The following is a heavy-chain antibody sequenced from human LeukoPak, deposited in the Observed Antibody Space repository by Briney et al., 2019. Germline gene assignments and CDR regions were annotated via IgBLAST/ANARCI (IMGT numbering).Heavy chain of an antibody. V-gene: IGHV4-59*12. Sequence: SETLSLTCTVSGGSISSYYWSWIRQPPGKGLEWIGYIYYSGSTNYNPSLKSRVTISVDTSKNQFSLKLSSVTAADTAVYYCASRGPKYSSGWYGPYYFDYWGQGTLVTVSS. CDR1: GGSISSYY. J-gene: IGHJ4*02. D-gene: IGHD6-19*01. CDR2: IYYSGST. CDR3: ASRGPKYSSGWYGPYYFDY.